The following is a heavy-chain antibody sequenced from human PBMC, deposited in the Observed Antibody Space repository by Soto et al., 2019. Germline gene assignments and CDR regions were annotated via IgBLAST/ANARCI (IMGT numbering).Heavy chain of an antibody. V-gene: IGHV3-33*01. CDR2: IWYDGSNK. CDR3: AREDRHYGDRGYFDY. D-gene: IGHD4-17*01. Sequence: QVQLVESGGGVVQPGRSLRLSCAASGFTFSSYGMHWVRQAPGKGLEWVAVIWYDGSNKYYADSVKGRFTISRDNSKNPMSLQMNILRAEDTAVYYCAREDRHYGDRGYFDYWGQGTLVTVSS. CDR1: GFTFSSYG. J-gene: IGHJ4*02.